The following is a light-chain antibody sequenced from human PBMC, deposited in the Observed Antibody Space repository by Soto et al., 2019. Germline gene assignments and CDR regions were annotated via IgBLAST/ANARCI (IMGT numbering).Light chain of an antibody. Sequence: QSALTQPPSASGSPGQSVTISCTGTTSDVGGYNYVSWYQQHPGKAPKLMIYEVSKRPSGVPDRSAGSKSGNTASLTVSGLQADDEADYYCSSYAGSNNLVFGGGTKVTVL. CDR2: EVS. CDR3: SSYAGSNNLV. V-gene: IGLV2-8*01. J-gene: IGLJ2*01. CDR1: TSDVGGYNY.